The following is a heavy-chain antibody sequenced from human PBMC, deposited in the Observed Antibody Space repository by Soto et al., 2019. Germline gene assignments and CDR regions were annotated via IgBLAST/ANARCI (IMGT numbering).Heavy chain of an antibody. Sequence: VASVKVSCKASGYTFASYDINWVRQAAGQGLEWMGWMNPISGNSGYAQKFQGRVTITADESTSTAYMELSSLRSDDTAVYYCARGGDGYNFGAVYWGQGTPVTVSS. CDR2: MNPISGNS. D-gene: IGHD2-21*01. V-gene: IGHV1-8*01. CDR3: ARGGDGYNFGAVY. CDR1: GYTFASYD. J-gene: IGHJ4*02.